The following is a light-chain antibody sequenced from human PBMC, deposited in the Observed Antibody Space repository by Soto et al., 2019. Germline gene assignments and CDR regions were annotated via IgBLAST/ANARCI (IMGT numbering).Light chain of an antibody. CDR1: LSVSVY. CDR2: DAS. V-gene: IGKV3-11*01. Sequence: VVLTQSPATLYFSRVERSTLSFSTSLSVSVYLDWYQQKPGQAPRLLISDASNRATGIPARFSGSGSGTDFTLTISSLEPEDFAVYYCHQRQYWPPITFGQGTRLEIK. J-gene: IGKJ5*01. CDR3: HQRQYWPPIT.